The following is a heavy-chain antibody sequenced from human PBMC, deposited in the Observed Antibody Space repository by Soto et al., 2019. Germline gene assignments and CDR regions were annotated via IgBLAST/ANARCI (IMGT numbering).Heavy chain of an antibody. Sequence: QITLKESGPTLVKPTQPLTLTCTFSGFSLNTSGVGVGWIRQPPGKALEWLALIFWDDDTRYSPFLKSRLTTTKYTSKNQVVLTMTNMDPVDTATYYCAHHQYHYDFWSGSPRRFDFWGQGTLVTVSS. V-gene: IGHV2-5*02. CDR3: AHHQYHYDFWSGSPRRFDF. CDR2: IFWDDDT. J-gene: IGHJ4*02. D-gene: IGHD3-3*01. CDR1: GFSLNTSGVG.